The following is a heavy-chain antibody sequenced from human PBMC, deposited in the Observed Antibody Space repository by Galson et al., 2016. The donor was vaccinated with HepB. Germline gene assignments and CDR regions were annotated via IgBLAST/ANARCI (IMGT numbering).Heavy chain of an antibody. CDR1: GFVFSNFG. J-gene: IGHJ4*02. CDR2: ISTRRTT. Sequence: SLRLSCAASGFVFSNFGLSCLRRAPGKGLEWVAGISTRRTTYYSDSVQGRFTISRDNSNNTLYLQMNGLRAEDTAVYYCAKERLVRRIFDHWGQGTL. D-gene: IGHD1-1*01. CDR3: AKERLVRRIFDH. V-gene: IGHV3-23*01.